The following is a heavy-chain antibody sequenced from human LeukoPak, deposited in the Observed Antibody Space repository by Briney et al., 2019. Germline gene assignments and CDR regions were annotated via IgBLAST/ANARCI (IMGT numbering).Heavy chain of an antibody. V-gene: IGHV4-34*01. CDR3: AREFPYCSSTSCYKRIDY. J-gene: IGHJ4*02. CDR1: GGSFSGYY. Sequence: SETLSLTGAVYGGSFSGYYWSWIREPPGKGLEWIGEINHSGSTNYNPSLKSRVTISVDTSKNQFSLKLSSVTAADTAVYYCAREFPYCSSTSCYKRIDYWGQGTLVTVSS. D-gene: IGHD2-2*02. CDR2: INHSGST.